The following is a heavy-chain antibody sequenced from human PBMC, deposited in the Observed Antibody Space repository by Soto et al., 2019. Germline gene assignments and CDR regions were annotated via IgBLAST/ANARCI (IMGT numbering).Heavy chain of an antibody. J-gene: IGHJ3*02. CDR1: GFTFSSYS. CDR2: ISSSSSYI. D-gene: IGHD3-22*01. Sequence: PGGSLRLSCAASGFTFSSYSMNWVRQAPGKGLEWVSSISSSSSYIYYADSVKGRFTISRDNAKNSLYLQMNSLRAEDTAVYYCARDRDYYDSSGYQNDAFDIWGQGTMVTVSS. V-gene: IGHV3-21*01. CDR3: ARDRDYYDSSGYQNDAFDI.